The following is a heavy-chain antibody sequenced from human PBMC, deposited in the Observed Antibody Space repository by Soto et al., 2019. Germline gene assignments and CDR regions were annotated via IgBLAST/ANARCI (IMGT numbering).Heavy chain of an antibody. D-gene: IGHD1-1*01. Sequence: GGSLRLSCAASGFTFSSYGMHWVRQAPGKGLEWVAVISYDGSNKYYTDSVKGRFTISRDNSKNTLFLQMNSPRPEDTAVYYCAKDKGVFNWATSYFDYWGQGALVTVSS. CDR3: AKDKGVFNWATSYFDY. CDR2: ISYDGSNK. J-gene: IGHJ4*02. CDR1: GFTFSSYG. V-gene: IGHV3-30*18.